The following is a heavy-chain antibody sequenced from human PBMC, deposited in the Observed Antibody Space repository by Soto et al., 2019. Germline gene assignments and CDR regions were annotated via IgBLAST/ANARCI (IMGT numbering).Heavy chain of an antibody. J-gene: IGHJ6*02. CDR2: ISYDGSNK. CDR3: ARDTTPHSGDLLYYYNYAMDV. CDR1: GFTFSSYA. D-gene: IGHD4-17*01. Sequence: GGSLRLSCAASGFTFSSYAMHWVRQAPGKGLEWVAVISYDGSNKYYADSVRGRFTISRDNAKNSLYLQMDSLRAEDTAVYYCARDTTPHSGDLLYYYNYAMDVWGQGTTVTVS. V-gene: IGHV3-30-3*01.